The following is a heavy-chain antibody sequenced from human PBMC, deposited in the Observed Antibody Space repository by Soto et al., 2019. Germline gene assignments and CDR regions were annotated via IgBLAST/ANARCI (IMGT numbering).Heavy chain of an antibody. Sequence: QVQLVQSGAEVKKPGASVKVSCKASGYTFTDYGFTWVRQAPGQGLEWMGWVNTYKGNTNYAQNCQGRVTMTTETSTNTAYMELRGLRSDDTALYYCARERGNYKYFDYWGQGTLVAVAS. CDR1: GYTFTDYG. CDR3: ARERGNYKYFDY. CDR2: VNTYKGNT. D-gene: IGHD3-16*01. V-gene: IGHV1-18*01. J-gene: IGHJ4*02.